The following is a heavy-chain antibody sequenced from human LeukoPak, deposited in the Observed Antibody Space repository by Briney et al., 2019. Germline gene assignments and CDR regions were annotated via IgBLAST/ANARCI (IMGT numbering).Heavy chain of an antibody. CDR3: ARDPPQYYFDNSGYLM. J-gene: IGHJ1*01. Sequence: PGGSLRLSCAASGFTFSDYSMNWVRQAPGKGLEWVSYISTTGSTIYYAGFVKGRFTISRDNARNSLFLQMNSLGDEDTAVYFCARDPPQYYFDNSGYLMWGQGTLVTVSS. V-gene: IGHV3-48*02. CDR1: GFTFSDYS. CDR2: ISTTGSTI. D-gene: IGHD3-22*01.